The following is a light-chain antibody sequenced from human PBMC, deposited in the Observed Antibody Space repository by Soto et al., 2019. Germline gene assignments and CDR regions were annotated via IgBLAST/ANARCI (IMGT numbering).Light chain of an antibody. J-gene: IGKJ1*01. CDR1: QSVSSN. V-gene: IGKV3-15*01. CDR3: QQYNNWPPVT. Sequence: EIVMTQSPATLSVSPGERATLSCRASQSVSSNLAWYQQKPGQAPRLLIYGASTRATRIPARFSGRGSVTEFTLTISSLQSEDFAVYYCQQYNNWPPVTFGQGTKVEIK. CDR2: GAS.